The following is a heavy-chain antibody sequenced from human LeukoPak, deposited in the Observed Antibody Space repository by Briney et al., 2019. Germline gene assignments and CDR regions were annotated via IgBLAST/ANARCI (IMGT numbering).Heavy chain of an antibody. CDR2: ISAYNGNT. D-gene: IGHD2-21*01. J-gene: IGHJ3*02. CDR3: ARDRAYCGGDCFAI. CDR1: GYTFTSYG. V-gene: IGHV1-18*01. Sequence: GASVKVSCKASGYTFTSYGISWVRQAPGQGLEWMGWISAYNGNTNYAQKLQGRVTMTTDTSTSIAYMELRSLRSDDTAVYYCARDRAYCGGDCFAIWGQGTMVTVSS.